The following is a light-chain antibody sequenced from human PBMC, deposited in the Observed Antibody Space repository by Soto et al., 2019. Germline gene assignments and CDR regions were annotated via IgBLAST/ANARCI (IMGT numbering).Light chain of an antibody. CDR3: QQYGSSAWT. Sequence: EIVLTQSPGTLCLSPGERATVSCRASQSVSSSYLAWYQQKPGQAPRLLIYSASSRATGIPDRFSGSGSGTDFTLTISRLEPEDFAVYYCQQYGSSAWTFGQGTKVDIK. J-gene: IGKJ1*01. CDR1: QSVSSSY. V-gene: IGKV3-20*01. CDR2: SAS.